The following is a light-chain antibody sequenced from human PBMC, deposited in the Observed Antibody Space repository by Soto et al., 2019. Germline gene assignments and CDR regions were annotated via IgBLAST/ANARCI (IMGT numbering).Light chain of an antibody. CDR3: NLRSTWPPFT. J-gene: IGKJ3*01. Sequence: EIVLTQSPATLSLSPGERATLSCRASQSVGTSLAWYQQKPGQAPKVLIYDASNRATGVPDRFRGSGSGTDFSLTISKLEPEDFAFYYCNLRSTWPPFTFCPGTKVDI. CDR2: DAS. V-gene: IGKV3-11*01. CDR1: QSVGTS.